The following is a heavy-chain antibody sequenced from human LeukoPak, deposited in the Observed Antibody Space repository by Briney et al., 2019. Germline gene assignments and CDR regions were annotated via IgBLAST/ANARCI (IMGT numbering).Heavy chain of an antibody. V-gene: IGHV3-21*01. J-gene: IGHJ4*02. CDR1: GFIFSSYD. Sequence: PGGSVRLSCVGSGFIFSSYDMGWVRQAPGKGLEWVSCITSSGIHIYYADSVKGRFTISRDNAKNSLYLQMNSLRAEDTAVYYCASEGGGRGLSAFDYWGQGTLVTVSS. CDR3: ASEGGGRGLSAFDY. D-gene: IGHD2-15*01. CDR2: ITSSGIHI.